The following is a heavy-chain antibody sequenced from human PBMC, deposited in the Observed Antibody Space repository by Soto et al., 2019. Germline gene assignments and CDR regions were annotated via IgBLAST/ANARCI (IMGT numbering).Heavy chain of an antibody. J-gene: IGHJ4*02. CDR1: GGSISSYY. Sequence: SETLSLTCTVSGGSISSYYWSWIRQPPGKGLEWIGYIYYSGSTNYNPSLKSRVTISVDTSKNQFSLELSSVTAADTAVYYCARWGRGSSWYYFDYWGQGTLVTVSS. CDR3: ARWGRGSSWYYFDY. CDR2: IYYSGST. D-gene: IGHD6-13*01. V-gene: IGHV4-59*01.